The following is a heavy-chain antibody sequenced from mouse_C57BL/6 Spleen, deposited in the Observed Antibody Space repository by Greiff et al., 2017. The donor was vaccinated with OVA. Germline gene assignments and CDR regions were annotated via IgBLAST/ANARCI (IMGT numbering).Heavy chain of an antibody. CDR1: GYTFTSYG. D-gene: IGHD2-2*01. CDR3: ARREHGYDGYAMDY. J-gene: IGHJ4*01. CDR2: IYPRSGNT. V-gene: IGHV1-81*01. Sequence: VKLVESGAELARPGASVKLSCKASGYTFTSYGISWVKQRTGQGLEWIGEIYPRSGNTYYNEKFKGKATLTADKSSSTAYMELRSLTSEDSAVYFCARREHGYDGYAMDYWGQGTSVTVSS.